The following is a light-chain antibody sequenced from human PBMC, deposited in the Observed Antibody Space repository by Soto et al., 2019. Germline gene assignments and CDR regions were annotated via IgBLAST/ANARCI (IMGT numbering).Light chain of an antibody. CDR2: GAS. CDR1: QSVSSSY. V-gene: IGKV3-20*01. CDR3: QQYGSSPPYT. Sequence: EIVLTQSPGTLSLSPGERATLSCRASQSVSSSYLAWYQQKPGQAPRLLIYGASSRATGIPDRFSGSGSGTDFTLTNSRLEPEDCAVYYCQQYGSSPPYTFGQGTKLEIK. J-gene: IGKJ2*01.